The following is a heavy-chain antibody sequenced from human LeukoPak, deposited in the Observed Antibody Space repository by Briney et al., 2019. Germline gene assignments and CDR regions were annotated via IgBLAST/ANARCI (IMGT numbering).Heavy chain of an antibody. CDR3: ARDAGGDYGGTFDY. V-gene: IGHV4-39*07. D-gene: IGHD4-23*01. J-gene: IGHJ4*02. CDR2: INHSGST. CDR1: GGSISSSSYY. Sequence: SETLSLTCTVSGGSISSSSYYWGWIRQPPGKGLEWIGEINHSGSTNYNPSLKSRVTISVDTSKNQFSLKLSSVTAADTAVYYCARDAGGDYGGTFDYWGQGTLVTVSS.